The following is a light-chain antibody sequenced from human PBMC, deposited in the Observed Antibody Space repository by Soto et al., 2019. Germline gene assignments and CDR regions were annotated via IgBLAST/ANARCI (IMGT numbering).Light chain of an antibody. Sequence: SYELTQSLSVSVALGQTARITCGGNNIGSKSVHWYQQRPGQAPVVVIYRDYHRPSGTPERFSGSNSGNTATLTIIRAQAGDEGDCYCQVWDLNTAVVFGGGTKLTVL. CDR3: QVWDLNTAVV. CDR2: RDY. V-gene: IGLV3-9*01. CDR1: NIGSKS. J-gene: IGLJ2*01.